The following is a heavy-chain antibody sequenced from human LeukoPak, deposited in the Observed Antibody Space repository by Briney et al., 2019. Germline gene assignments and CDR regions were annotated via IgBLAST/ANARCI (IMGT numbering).Heavy chain of an antibody. J-gene: IGHJ4*02. CDR3: ASGGSIAAPGTGY. Sequence: GASVKVSCKASGGIFGSYAVTWVRQAPGQGLEWMGGIIPIFGNANYAQKFQGRVTITADESTTTAYMELRSLRSEDTAMYYCASGGSIAAPGTGYWGQGTLVTVSS. D-gene: IGHD6-13*01. CDR1: GGIFGSYA. CDR2: IIPIFGNA. V-gene: IGHV1-69*13.